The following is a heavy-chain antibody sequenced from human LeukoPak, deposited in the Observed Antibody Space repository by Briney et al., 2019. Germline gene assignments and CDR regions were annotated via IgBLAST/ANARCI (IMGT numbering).Heavy chain of an antibody. Sequence: ASVKVSCKASGYTFTSYYMHWVRQAPGQGLEWMGIINPSGGSTSYAQKFQGRVTMTRDTSTSTVYMELSSLRSEDTAVYYCAREYAQEEPGNSVSSGMDVWGQRTTVTVSS. D-gene: IGHD4-23*01. CDR2: INPSGGST. CDR3: AREYAQEEPGNSVSSGMDV. J-gene: IGHJ6*02. CDR1: GYTFTSYY. V-gene: IGHV1-46*01.